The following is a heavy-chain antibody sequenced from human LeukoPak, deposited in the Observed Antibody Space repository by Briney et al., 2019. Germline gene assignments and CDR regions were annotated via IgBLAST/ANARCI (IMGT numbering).Heavy chain of an antibody. Sequence: GGSLRLSCAASGFTVSSNYMSWVRQAPGKGLEWVSVIYSGGSTYYADSVKGRFTISRDNSKNTLYLQMNSLRAEDTAVYYCARGQQLLPPYFDYWGQGTLVTVSS. D-gene: IGHD6-13*01. CDR2: IYSGGST. CDR1: GFTVSSNY. V-gene: IGHV3-53*01. J-gene: IGHJ4*02. CDR3: ARGQQLLPPYFDY.